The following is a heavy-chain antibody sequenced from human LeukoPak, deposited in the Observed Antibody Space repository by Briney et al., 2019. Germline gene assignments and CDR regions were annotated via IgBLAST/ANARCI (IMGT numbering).Heavy chain of an antibody. J-gene: IGHJ5*02. CDR2: IYNSGST. Sequence: LRLSCAASGFTFSDYYMSWIRQPPGKGLEWIGYIYNSGSTNYNPSLKSRVTMSVDTSKNQFSLKLSSVTAADTAVYYCARHLIREEYSSSSIGFDPWGQGTLVTVSS. CDR3: ARHLIREEYSSSSIGFDP. D-gene: IGHD6-6*01. CDR1: GFTFSDYY. V-gene: IGHV4-59*08.